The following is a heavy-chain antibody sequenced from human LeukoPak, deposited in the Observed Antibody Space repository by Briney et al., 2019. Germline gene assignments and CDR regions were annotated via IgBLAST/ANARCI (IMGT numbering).Heavy chain of an antibody. D-gene: IGHD5-24*01. V-gene: IGHV3-30*03. Sequence: GGSLRLSCTASKFTFSHYGMQWVRQAPGKGLEWVAVISSDGSIKVYADSVKGRFTLSRDNSINTVDLQMNSLRAEDTAVYFCARSRDGYKRFDSWGQGTLVTVSS. CDR2: ISSDGSIK. CDR1: KFTFSHYG. CDR3: ARSRDGYKRFDS. J-gene: IGHJ4*02.